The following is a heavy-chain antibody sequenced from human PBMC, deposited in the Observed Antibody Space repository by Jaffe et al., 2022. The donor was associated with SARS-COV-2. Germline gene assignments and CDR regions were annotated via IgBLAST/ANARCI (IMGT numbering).Heavy chain of an antibody. CDR1: GYTFTGYY. CDR2: INPNSGGT. V-gene: IGHV1-2*06. D-gene: IGHD1-26*01. J-gene: IGHJ3*02. Sequence: QVQLVQSGAEVKKPGASVKVSCKASGYTFTGYYMHWVRQAPGQGLEWMGRINPNSGGTNYAQKFQGRVTMTRDTSISTAYMELSRLRSDDTAVYYCARVQFVGATISHAFDIWGQGTMVTVSS. CDR3: ARVQFVGATISHAFDI.